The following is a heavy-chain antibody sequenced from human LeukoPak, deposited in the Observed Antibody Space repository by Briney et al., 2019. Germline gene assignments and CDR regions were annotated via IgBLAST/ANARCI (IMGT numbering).Heavy chain of an antibody. CDR3: ARAAGTAARGYYYYMDV. V-gene: IGHV1-18*01. CDR2: ISAYNGNT. Sequence: ASVKVSCKASGYTFTSYGISWVRQAPGRGLEWMGWISAYNGNTNYAQKLQGRVTMTTDTSTSTAYMELRSLRSDDTAVYYCARAAGTAARGYYYYMDVWGKGTTVTVSS. CDR1: GYTFTSYG. D-gene: IGHD6-19*01. J-gene: IGHJ6*03.